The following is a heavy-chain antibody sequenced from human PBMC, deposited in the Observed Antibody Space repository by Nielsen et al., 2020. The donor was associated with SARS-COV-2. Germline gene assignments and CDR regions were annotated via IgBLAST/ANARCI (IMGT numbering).Heavy chain of an antibody. J-gene: IGHJ3*01. CDR1: GFTFDDYA. CDR2: ISWNSGSI. V-gene: IGHV3-9*01. D-gene: IGHD1-20*01. Sequence: SLKISCAASGFTFDDYAMHWVRQAPGKGLEWVSGISWNSGSIGYADSVKGRFTISRDNAKNSMSLQMNSLRVEDTAVYYCAKGAGWYNYWGQGTMVTVSS. CDR3: AKGAGWYNY.